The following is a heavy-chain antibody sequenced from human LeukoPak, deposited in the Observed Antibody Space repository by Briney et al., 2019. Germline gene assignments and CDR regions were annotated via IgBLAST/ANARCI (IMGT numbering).Heavy chain of an antibody. D-gene: IGHD3-22*01. J-gene: IGHJ4*02. CDR3: ARDYGNYYDSSGYYYPPDY. V-gene: IGHV1-69*13. CDR1: GGTFISYA. Sequence: GASVKVSCKASGGTFISYAISWMRQAPGQGLEWMGGIIPIFGTANYAQKFQGRVTITADESTSTAYMELSSLRSEDTAVYYCARDYGNYYDSSGYYYPPDYWGQGTLVTVSS. CDR2: IIPIFGTA.